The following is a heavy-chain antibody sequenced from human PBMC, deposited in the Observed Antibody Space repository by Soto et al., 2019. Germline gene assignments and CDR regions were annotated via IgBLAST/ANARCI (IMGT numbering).Heavy chain of an antibody. CDR3: AKDARDSSGWDYYFDY. Sequence: EVQLLESGGGLVQPGVSLRLSCAASGFTFSSYAMSWVRQAPGKGLEWVSAISGSGGSTYYADSVKGRFTISRDNSKNTLYLQMNSLRAEDTAVYYCAKDARDSSGWDYYFDYWGQGTLVTVSS. CDR2: ISGSGGST. V-gene: IGHV3-23*01. D-gene: IGHD6-19*01. CDR1: GFTFSSYA. J-gene: IGHJ4*02.